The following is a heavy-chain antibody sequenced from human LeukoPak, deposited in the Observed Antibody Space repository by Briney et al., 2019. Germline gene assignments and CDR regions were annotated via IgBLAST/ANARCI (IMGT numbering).Heavy chain of an antibody. CDR3: AREIDGPGIKIFGVAKDY. CDR1: GHTFTSYY. J-gene: IGHJ4*02. Sequence: ASVKVSCKASGHTFTSYYINWVRQATGQGLEWMGWMNPNSGNTGYAQKFQGRVTMTRNTSISTAYMELSSLRSEDTAVYYCAREIDGPGIKIFGVAKDYWGQGTLVTVSS. CDR2: MNPNSGNT. V-gene: IGHV1-8*01. D-gene: IGHD3-3*01.